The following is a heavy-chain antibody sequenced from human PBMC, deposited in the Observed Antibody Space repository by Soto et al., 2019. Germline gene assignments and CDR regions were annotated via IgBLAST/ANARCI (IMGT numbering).Heavy chain of an antibody. CDR2: IYYSGST. D-gene: IGHD3-9*01. Sequence: QVQLQESSPGLVKPSQTLSLTCTVSGGSISSVGYYWSWIRQHPGTVVEWIGDIYYSGSTYYNPSLKATVTISVDSTKNQFSLKLGSVTAADRAVYYGAGEGGKVDSYSFHYLVQATLVTVSS. J-gene: IGHJ4*02. V-gene: IGHV4-31*01. CDR3: AGEGGKVDSYSFHY. CDR1: GGSISSVGYY.